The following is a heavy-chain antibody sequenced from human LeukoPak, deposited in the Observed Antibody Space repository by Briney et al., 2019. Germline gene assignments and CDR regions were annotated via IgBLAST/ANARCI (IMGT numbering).Heavy chain of an antibody. CDR3: AREGNRENYFDY. D-gene: IGHD1-14*01. Sequence: SVKVSCKASGGTFSSYAISWVRQAPGQGLEWMGGIIPIFGTANYAQKFQGRVTITADESTSTAYMELSSLRSEDTAVYYCAREGNRENYFDYWGQGTLITVSS. CDR1: GGTFSSYA. V-gene: IGHV1-69*13. CDR2: IIPIFGTA. J-gene: IGHJ4*02.